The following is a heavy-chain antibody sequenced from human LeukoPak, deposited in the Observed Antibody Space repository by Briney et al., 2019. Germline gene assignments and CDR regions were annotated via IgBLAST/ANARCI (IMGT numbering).Heavy chain of an antibody. CDR2: IYTSGST. CDR3: ARDTVEPYQDYYDSSGYYP. CDR1: GGSISSYY. D-gene: IGHD3-22*01. Sequence: SETLSLTCTVSGGSISSYYWSWIRQPAGKGLEWIGRIYTSGSTNYNPSLKSRVTMSVDTSKNQFSLKLSSVTAADTAVYYCARDTVEPYQDYYDSSGYYPWGQGTLVIVSS. V-gene: IGHV4-4*07. J-gene: IGHJ5*02.